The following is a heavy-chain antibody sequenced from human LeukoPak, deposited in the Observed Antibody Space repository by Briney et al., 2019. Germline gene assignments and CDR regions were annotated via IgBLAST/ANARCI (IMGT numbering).Heavy chain of an antibody. CDR3: ARDPTTVITLPYYFDF. CDR1: GGSFSGYH. Sequence: KPSETPSLTCAVHGGSFSGYHWNWIRQSPGKGLEWIGEINDRGRTNYNPSLKSRVTLSVDTSNKQFSLKLSAVTAADTAVYYCARDPTTVITLPYYFDFWGQGTLVTVSS. J-gene: IGHJ4*02. D-gene: IGHD4-17*01. V-gene: IGHV4-34*01. CDR2: INDRGRT.